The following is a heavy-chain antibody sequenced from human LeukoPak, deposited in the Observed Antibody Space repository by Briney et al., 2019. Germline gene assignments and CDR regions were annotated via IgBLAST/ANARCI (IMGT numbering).Heavy chain of an antibody. Sequence: PGGSLRLSCAASGFTFSSSAMSWVRQAPGKGLEWVAVISYDGSNKYYADSVKGRFTISRDNSKNTLYLQMNSLRAEDTAVYYCARVDILTGYFDYWGQGTLVTVSS. J-gene: IGHJ4*02. CDR1: GFTFSSSA. CDR3: ARVDILTGYFDY. CDR2: ISYDGSNK. V-gene: IGHV3-30-3*01. D-gene: IGHD3-9*01.